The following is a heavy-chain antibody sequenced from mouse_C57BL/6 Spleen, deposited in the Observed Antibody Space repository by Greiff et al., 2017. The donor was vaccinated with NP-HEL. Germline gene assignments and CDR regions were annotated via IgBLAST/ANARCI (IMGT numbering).Heavy chain of an antibody. D-gene: IGHD2-4*01. CDR1: GFTFSSYA. CDR3: ARDDDYAFD. Sequence: EVQVVESGGGLVKPGGSLKLSCAASGFTFSSYAMSWVRQTPEKRLEWVATISDGGSYTYYPDNVKGRFTISRDNAKNNLYLQMSHLKSEDTAMYYCARDDDYAFDWGQGTTLTVSS. CDR2: ISDGGSYT. V-gene: IGHV5-4*01. J-gene: IGHJ2*01.